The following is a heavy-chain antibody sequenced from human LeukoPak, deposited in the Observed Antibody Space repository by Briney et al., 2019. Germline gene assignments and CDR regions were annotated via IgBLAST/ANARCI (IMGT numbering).Heavy chain of an antibody. D-gene: IGHD3-9*01. CDR3: ARHSDYDILTGPNDY. J-gene: IGHJ4*02. CDR2: ISTSSSYK. Sequence: GGSLRLSCAASGFTFSSYSMNWVRQAPGKGLEWVSSISTSSSYKYYADSLKGRSTISRDNAKSSLYLQMNSLGAEDTAVYYCARHSDYDILTGPNDYWGQGTLVTVSS. V-gene: IGHV3-21*01. CDR1: GFTFSSYS.